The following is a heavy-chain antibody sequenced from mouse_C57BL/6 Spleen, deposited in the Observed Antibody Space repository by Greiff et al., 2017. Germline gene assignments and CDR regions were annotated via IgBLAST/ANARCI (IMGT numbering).Heavy chain of an antibody. Sequence: QVTLKESGPGILQPSQTLSLTCSFSGFSLSTFGMGVGWIRQPSGKGLEWLAHIWWDDDKYYNPALKSRLTISKDTSKNQVFLKIANVDTADTATYYCARSYYGSSWGYFDVWGTGTTVTVSS. CDR3: ARSYYGSSWGYFDV. D-gene: IGHD1-1*01. J-gene: IGHJ1*03. CDR2: IWWDDDK. CDR1: GFSLSTFGMG. V-gene: IGHV8-8*01.